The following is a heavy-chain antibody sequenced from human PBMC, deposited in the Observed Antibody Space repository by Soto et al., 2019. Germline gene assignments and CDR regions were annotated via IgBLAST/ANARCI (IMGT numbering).Heavy chain of an antibody. V-gene: IGHV3-48*01. J-gene: IGHJ2*01. CDR1: GFTFSSYS. D-gene: IGHD6-19*01. CDR2: ISSSSTTI. Sequence: EVQLVESGGGLVQPGGSLRLSCAASGFTFSSYSMNWVRQAPGKGLVWVSDISSSSTTIYYADSVKGRFTISRDNAKKSLYLQMNSLSAEDTAVYYCARIAVAGHYWYIDLRGRGTLVTVSS. CDR3: ARIAVAGHYWYIDL.